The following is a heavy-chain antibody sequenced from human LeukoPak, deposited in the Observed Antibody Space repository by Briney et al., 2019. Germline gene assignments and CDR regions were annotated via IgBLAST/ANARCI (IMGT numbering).Heavy chain of an antibody. CDR1: GFTFSDYY. CDR3: ARDGRSGWSGEGNYLDS. J-gene: IGHJ4*02. Sequence: GGSLRLSCAASGFTFSDYYMNWIRQAPGKGLEWVSHISPSGNTIFYADSVKGRFTISRDNAKNSLYLQMNTLRAEDTAIYYCARDGRSGWSGEGNYLDSWGQGTLVTVSS. D-gene: IGHD6-19*01. V-gene: IGHV3-11*01. CDR2: ISPSGNTI.